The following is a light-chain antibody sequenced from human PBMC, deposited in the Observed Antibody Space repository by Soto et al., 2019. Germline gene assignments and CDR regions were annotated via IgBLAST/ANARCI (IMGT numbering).Light chain of an antibody. CDR2: KAS. V-gene: IGKV1-5*03. J-gene: IGKJ3*01. CDR1: QSISRW. Sequence: DIQMTQSPSTLSASVGDRVTITCRASQSISRWLAWYQQKPGKAPNLLIYKASNLKSGVPSRFSGSGSGTEFTLTISSLQPDDFATYFCQQYDTFSPLTFGPGTKVDFK. CDR3: QQYDTFSPLT.